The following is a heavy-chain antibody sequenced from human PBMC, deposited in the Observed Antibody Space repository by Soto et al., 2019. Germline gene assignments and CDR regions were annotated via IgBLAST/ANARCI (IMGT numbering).Heavy chain of an antibody. CDR1: GYSFTSYW. Sequence: GKSLKISFKGSGYSFTSYWIGWVRQMPGKSLEWMGIIYPGDSDTRYSPSFQWQVTISAGKSISTAYLQWSSLKASATAIYYCARRAACSGGSCYATFEYWGQGTLVTVSS. J-gene: IGHJ4*02. CDR3: ARRAACSGGSCYATFEY. CDR2: IYPGDSDT. D-gene: IGHD2-15*01. V-gene: IGHV5-51*01.